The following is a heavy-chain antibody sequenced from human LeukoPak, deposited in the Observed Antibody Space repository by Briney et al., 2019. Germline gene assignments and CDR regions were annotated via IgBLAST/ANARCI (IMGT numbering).Heavy chain of an antibody. V-gene: IGHV5-51*01. CDR3: ARQGHGYNLNDGVAFDI. Sequence: GESLKISCKGSGYSFTSYWIGWVRQMPGKGLEWMGIIYPGDSDTRYSPSFQGQVTISADKSISTAYLQWSSLKASDIAMYYCARQGHGYNLNDGVAFDIWGQGTMVTVSS. CDR2: IYPGDSDT. J-gene: IGHJ3*02. D-gene: IGHD1-1*01. CDR1: GYSFTSYW.